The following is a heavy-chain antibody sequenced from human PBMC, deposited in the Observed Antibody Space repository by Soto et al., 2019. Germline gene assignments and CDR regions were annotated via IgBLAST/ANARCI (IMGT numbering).Heavy chain of an antibody. Sequence: SETLSLTCTVSGDSIGSGAYYWSWGRQHPGKGLGGVGDIDYSGSTYYNASLKGRVTISVNTSKTQFSPKLSSVPAADTAVYYCARVRRDCSSAKCSSYYYGMDVWGQGTMVTVSS. CDR1: GDSIGSGAYY. D-gene: IGHD2-2*01. CDR3: ARVRRDCSSAKCSSYYYGMDV. CDR2: IDYSGST. J-gene: IGHJ6*02. V-gene: IGHV4-31*03.